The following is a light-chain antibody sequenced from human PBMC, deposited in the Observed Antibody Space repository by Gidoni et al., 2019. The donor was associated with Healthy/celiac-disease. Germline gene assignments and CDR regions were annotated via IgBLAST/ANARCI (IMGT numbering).Light chain of an antibody. CDR2: EVS. CDR3: ISYTSSSTWG. Sequence: QSALTQPASVSGSPGQSITISVTGTSSDVGGYNYVSWYQQNPGKTPKPLIYEVSNRPTGVSIRFSGSKSGNTASLTISGLQAEDEADYYCISYTSSSTWGFGGGTKLTVL. CDR1: SSDVGGYNY. V-gene: IGLV2-14*01. J-gene: IGLJ2*01.